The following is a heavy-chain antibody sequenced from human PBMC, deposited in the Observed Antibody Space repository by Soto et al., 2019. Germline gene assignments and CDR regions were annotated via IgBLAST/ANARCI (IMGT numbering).Heavy chain of an antibody. CDR1: GGTFSSYA. CDR3: AHSTGIVVVTNFDY. Sequence: QVQLVQSGAEVKKPGSSVKVSCKASGGTFSSYAISWVRQAPGQGLEWMGGSIPIFGTANYAQKFQGRVTITADESTSTAYMELSSLRSEDTTVYYCAHSTGIVVVTNFDYWGQGTLVTVSS. CDR2: SIPIFGTA. J-gene: IGHJ4*02. D-gene: IGHD3-22*01. V-gene: IGHV1-69*01.